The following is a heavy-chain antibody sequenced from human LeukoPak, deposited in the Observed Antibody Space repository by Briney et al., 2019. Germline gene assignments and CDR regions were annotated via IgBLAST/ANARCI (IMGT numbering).Heavy chain of an antibody. V-gene: IGHV4-39*07. CDR2: IYYSGST. CDR1: GGSISSSSYY. D-gene: IGHD3-16*01. J-gene: IGHJ4*02. CDR3: ARSIGGFDY. Sequence: PSETLSLTCTVSGGSISSSSYYWGWIRQPPGKGLEWIGSIYYSGSTYYNPSLKSRVTISVDTSKNQFSLKLSSVTAADTAVYYCARSIGGFDYWGQGTLVTVSS.